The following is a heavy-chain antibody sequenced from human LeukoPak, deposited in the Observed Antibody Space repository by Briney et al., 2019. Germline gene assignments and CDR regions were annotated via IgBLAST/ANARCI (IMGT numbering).Heavy chain of an antibody. CDR3: ARRNHYFYYMDV. CDR1: GGSFSGYY. CDR2: IFPTGSA. V-gene: IGHV4-4*09. J-gene: IGHJ6*03. Sequence: SETLSLTCAVYGGSFSGYYWSWIRQSPVKGLEWIGYIFPTGSAFYNPSLESRVTISLDTSENQFSLTLSSVTAADTAVYYCARRNHYFYYMDVWGKGTTVTVSS.